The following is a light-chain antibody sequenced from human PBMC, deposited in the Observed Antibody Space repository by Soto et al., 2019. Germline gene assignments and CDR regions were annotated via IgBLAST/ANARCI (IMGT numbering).Light chain of an antibody. CDR1: QDISNF. CDR3: QQSYMDPIT. CDR2: DAS. Sequence: DIQMTQSPPSLSASVGDRVTITCQASQDISNFLNWYQQKPGKAPKLLIFDASTLETGVPSRFSGSGGGTDFTLSISSVQPEDFATYFCQQSYMDPITFGQGTRLEIK. V-gene: IGKV1-39*01. J-gene: IGKJ5*01.